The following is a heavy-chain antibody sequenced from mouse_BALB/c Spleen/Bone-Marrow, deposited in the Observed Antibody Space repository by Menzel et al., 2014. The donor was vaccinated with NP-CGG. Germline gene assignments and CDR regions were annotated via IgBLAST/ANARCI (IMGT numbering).Heavy chain of an antibody. CDR3: ARRNRDYYATDY. CDR2: INPGSGGT. Sequence: QVQLQQPGAELVRPGTSVKVSCKASGHAFTNYLLEWVKQRPGQGLEWIGVINPGSGGTKYNEKFKGRATLTVDKSSSTAYMQLSSLTSDDSAVYFCARRNRDYYATDYWGQGTSVTVSS. CDR1: GHAFTNYL. V-gene: IGHV1-54*01. J-gene: IGHJ4*01.